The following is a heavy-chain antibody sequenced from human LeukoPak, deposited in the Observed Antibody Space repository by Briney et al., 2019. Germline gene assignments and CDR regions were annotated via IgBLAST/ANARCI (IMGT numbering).Heavy chain of an antibody. CDR1: GYSFTTYW. Sequence: GESLKISCKASGYSFTTYWIGWVRQMPGKGLEWMGIIYPGDSDTKYSPSFQGQVTISADKSISTAYLQWSSLKASDTAMYYCARHGGGYCRTTSCNLFDPWGQGTLIAVSS. CDR3: ARHGGGYCRTTSCNLFDP. J-gene: IGHJ5*02. CDR2: IYPGDSDT. V-gene: IGHV5-51*01. D-gene: IGHD2-2*01.